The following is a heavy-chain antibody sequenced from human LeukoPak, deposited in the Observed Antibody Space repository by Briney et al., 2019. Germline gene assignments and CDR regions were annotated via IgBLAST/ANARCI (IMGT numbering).Heavy chain of an antibody. J-gene: IGHJ6*04. D-gene: IGHD2-2*01. CDR1: GGSVSSGSYY. V-gene: IGHV4-61*01. CDR3: ARDKVVVVPAALTHQYYYYYGMDV. Sequence: SETLSLTCTVSGGSVSSGSYYWSWIRQPPGKGLEWIGYIYYSGSTNYNPSLKSRVTISVDTSKNQFSLKLSSVTAADTAVYYCARDKVVVVPAALTHQYYYYYGMDVWGKGTTVTVSS. CDR2: IYYSGST.